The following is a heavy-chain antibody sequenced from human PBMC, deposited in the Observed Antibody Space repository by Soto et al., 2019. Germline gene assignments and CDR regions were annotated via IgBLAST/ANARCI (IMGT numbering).Heavy chain of an antibody. CDR1: GFTFSSYG. V-gene: IGHV3-30*18. CDR3: AKGTVLTGYYLDY. J-gene: IGHJ4*02. D-gene: IGHD3-9*01. CDR2: ISYDGSNK. Sequence: QVQLVESGGGVVQPGRSLRLSCAASGFTFSSYGMHWVRQAPGKGLEWVAVISYDGSNKYYADSVKGRFTISRDSSKNTLYLQMNSLRAEDTAVYYCAKGTVLTGYYLDYWGQGTLVTVSS.